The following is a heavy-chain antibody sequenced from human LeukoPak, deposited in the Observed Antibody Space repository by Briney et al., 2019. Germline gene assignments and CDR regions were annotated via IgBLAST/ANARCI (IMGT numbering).Heavy chain of an antibody. CDR3: AKDLYCSSTSCSEHY. V-gene: IGHV3-23*01. Sequence: GGSLRLPCAASGFTFSNYAMSWVRQAPGKGLEWVSSITGSGGSTYYADSVKGRFTISRDNSKNTLYLQMNSLRAEDTAVYYCAKDLYCSSTSCSEHYWGQGTLVTVSS. CDR1: GFTFSNYA. CDR2: ITGSGGST. J-gene: IGHJ4*02. D-gene: IGHD2-2*01.